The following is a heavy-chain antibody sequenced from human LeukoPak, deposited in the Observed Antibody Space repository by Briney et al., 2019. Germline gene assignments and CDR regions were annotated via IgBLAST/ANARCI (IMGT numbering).Heavy chain of an antibody. D-gene: IGHD6-13*01. CDR1: GYSISSGYY. CDR2: IYHSGST. V-gene: IGHV4-38-2*02. CDR3: ASTAASRTGYSSSWPDYYYYYYMDV. J-gene: IGHJ6*03. Sequence: SETLSLTCTVSGYSISSGYYWGWIRQPPGKGLEWIGSIYHSGSTYYNPSLKSRVTISVDTSKNQFSLKLSSVTAADTAVYYCASTAASRTGYSSSWPDYYYYYYMDVWGKGTTVTISS.